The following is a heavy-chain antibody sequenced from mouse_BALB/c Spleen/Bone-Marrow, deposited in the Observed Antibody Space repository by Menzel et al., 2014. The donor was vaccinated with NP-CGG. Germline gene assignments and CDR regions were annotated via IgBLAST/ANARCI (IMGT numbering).Heavy chain of an antibody. V-gene: IGHV1-54*01. CDR1: GYAFTDYL. CDR3: ARYDGYFDY. D-gene: IGHD2-3*01. Sequence: VKLQESGAELVRSGTSVKVSCKASGYAFTDYLMEWLKQRPGQGLGWIGVINPGSGSTNYNEKFKDKATLTADKSSSTAYMQLSSLTSDDSAVYFCARYDGYFDYWGQGTILTVSS. J-gene: IGHJ2*01. CDR2: INPGSGST.